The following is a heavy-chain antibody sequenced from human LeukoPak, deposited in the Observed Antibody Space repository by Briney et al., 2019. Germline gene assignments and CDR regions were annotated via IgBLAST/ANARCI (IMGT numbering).Heavy chain of an antibody. J-gene: IGHJ4*02. CDR2: IYHSGST. V-gene: IGHV4-38-2*02. Sequence: PSETLSLTCTVSGYSISSGYYWGWIRQPPGKGLEWIGSIYHSGSTYYNPSLKSRVTISIDTSKNQFSLKLSSVTAADTAVYYCARLILGMTTVTTGGYWGQGTLVTVSS. D-gene: IGHD4-11*01. CDR3: ARLILGMTTVTTGGY. CDR1: GYSISSGYY.